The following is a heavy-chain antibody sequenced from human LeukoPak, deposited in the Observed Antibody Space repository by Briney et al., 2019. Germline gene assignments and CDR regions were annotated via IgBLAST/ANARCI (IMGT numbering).Heavy chain of an antibody. CDR1: GGTFSIYA. D-gene: IGHD5-24*01. V-gene: IGHV1-69*04. CDR3: AIQEGDGYNWVCFDY. J-gene: IGHJ4*02. Sequence: GASVKVSCKASGGTFSIYAISWVRQAPGQGLEWMGRIIPILGIANYAQKFQGRVTITADKSTSTAYMELSSLRSEDTAVYYCAIQEGDGYNWVCFDYWGQGTLVTVSS. CDR2: IIPILGIA.